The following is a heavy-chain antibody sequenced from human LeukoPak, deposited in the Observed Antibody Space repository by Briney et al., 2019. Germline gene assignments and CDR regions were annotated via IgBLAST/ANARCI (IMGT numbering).Heavy chain of an antibody. J-gene: IGHJ6*03. CDR1: GFTFSSYA. V-gene: IGHV3-23*01. Sequence: GGSLRLSCAASGFTFSSYAMSWVRQAPGKGLEWVSAISGSGGSTYYADSVKGRFTISRDNSKNMLYLQMNSLRAEDTAVYYCAKGGYSIAAYYYYYYMDVWGKGTTVTVSS. CDR3: AKGGYSIAAYYYYYYMDV. CDR2: ISGSGGST. D-gene: IGHD6-25*01.